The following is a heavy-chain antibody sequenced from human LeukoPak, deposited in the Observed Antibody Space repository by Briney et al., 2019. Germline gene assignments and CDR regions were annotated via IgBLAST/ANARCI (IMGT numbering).Heavy chain of an antibody. CDR1: GGTFSSYA. J-gene: IGHJ4*02. Sequence: SVKVSCKASGGTFSSYAISWVRQAPGQGLEWMGGIIPIFGTANYAQKFQGRVTITADESTSTAYMEPSSLRSEDTAVYYCAREGYCGGDCYSFDYWGQGTLVTVSS. CDR2: IIPIFGTA. V-gene: IGHV1-69*13. D-gene: IGHD2-21*01. CDR3: AREGYCGGDCYSFDY.